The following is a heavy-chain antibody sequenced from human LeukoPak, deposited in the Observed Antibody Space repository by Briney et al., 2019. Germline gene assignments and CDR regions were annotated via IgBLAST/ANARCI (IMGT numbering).Heavy chain of an antibody. J-gene: IGHJ4*02. CDR3: ARRRIAVAGRRGVDY. Sequence: PSETLSLTCTVSGGSISSSSYYWGWIRQPPGKGLEWIGSIYYNGNTYYSPSLKSRVTISIDTSKNHFSLKLSSVTAADTAVYYCARRRIAVAGRRGVDYWGQGTLVTVSS. D-gene: IGHD6-19*01. CDR2: IYYNGNT. V-gene: IGHV4-39*02. CDR1: GGSISSSSYY.